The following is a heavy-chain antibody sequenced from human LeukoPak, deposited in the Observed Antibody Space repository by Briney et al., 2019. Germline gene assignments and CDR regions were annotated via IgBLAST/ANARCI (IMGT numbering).Heavy chain of an antibody. CDR1: GGSISGYH. CDR2: IYYSGST. Sequence: SETLSLTCTVSGGSISGYHWSWIRQPPGQGLQWIGYIYYSGSTNYNPSLKSRVTISVDTSKNQFSLKLSSVTAADTAVYYCARDKTTVVMGYYYGMDVWGQGTTVTVSS. V-gene: IGHV4-59*01. CDR3: ARDKTTVVMGYYYGMDV. J-gene: IGHJ6*02. D-gene: IGHD4-23*01.